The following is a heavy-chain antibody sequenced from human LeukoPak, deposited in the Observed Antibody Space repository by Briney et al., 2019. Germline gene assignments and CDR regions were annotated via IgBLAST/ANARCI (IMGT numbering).Heavy chain of an antibody. Sequence: PGGSLRLSCAASGFTFSSYAMHWVRQAPGKGLEWVAVISYDGSNKYYADSVKGRFTISRDNSKNTLYLQMNSLRAEDTAVYYCAKEVTFGGVIADFDYWGQGTLVTVSS. V-gene: IGHV3-30-3*01. CDR2: ISYDGSNK. D-gene: IGHD3-16*02. J-gene: IGHJ4*02. CDR1: GFTFSSYA. CDR3: AKEVTFGGVIADFDY.